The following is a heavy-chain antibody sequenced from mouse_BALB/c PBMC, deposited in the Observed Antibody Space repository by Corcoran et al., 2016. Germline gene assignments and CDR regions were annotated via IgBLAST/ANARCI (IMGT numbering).Heavy chain of an antibody. Sequence: QIQLVQSGPELKKTGETVKISCKASGYTFTNYGMNWVKQAPGKGLKWMGWINTYTGEPTYADDFKGRFAFSLETSASTAYLQINNLKNEDMVTYFCAREPLAMDYWGQGTSVTVSS. CDR3: AREPLAMDY. V-gene: IGHV9-1*02. CDR1: GYTFTNYG. CDR2: INTYTGEP. J-gene: IGHJ4*01.